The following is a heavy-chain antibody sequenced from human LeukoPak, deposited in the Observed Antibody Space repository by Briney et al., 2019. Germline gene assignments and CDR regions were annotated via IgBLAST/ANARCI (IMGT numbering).Heavy chain of an antibody. V-gene: IGHV3-23*01. D-gene: IGHD3-22*01. Sequence: PGGSLRLSCAASGFTFSSYAMSWVRQAPGKGLEWVSAISGSGSSTYYADSVKGRFTISRDNSKNTLYLQMNSLRAEDTAVYYCAKRGYFDSSGYYYDYWGQGTLVTVSS. CDR3: AKRGYFDSSGYYYDY. J-gene: IGHJ4*02. CDR1: GFTFSSYA. CDR2: ISGSGSST.